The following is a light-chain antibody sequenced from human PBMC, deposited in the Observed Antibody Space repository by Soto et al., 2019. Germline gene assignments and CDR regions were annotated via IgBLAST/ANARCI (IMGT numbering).Light chain of an antibody. CDR2: DVR. Sequence: QSALTQPASVSGSPGQSITISCNETSSDVGGYNYISWYQQHPGKAPKFIIYDVRNRPSGVSNRFSGSRSGNTASLTISGLQAEDEADYHCSSYTSSSTVIFGGGTKLTVL. V-gene: IGLV2-14*01. CDR1: SSDVGGYNY. CDR3: SSYTSSSTVI. J-gene: IGLJ2*01.